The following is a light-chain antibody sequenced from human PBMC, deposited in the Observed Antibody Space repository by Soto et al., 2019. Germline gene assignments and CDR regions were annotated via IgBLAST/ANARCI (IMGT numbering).Light chain of an antibody. V-gene: IGKV3-15*01. Sequence: EIVMTQSPATLSASPWEGVTLSCRASQGVPSRIAWYQHKPGQAPRLLLYGASTRATGVPDRFSGTGSGTDFTLTISSLKSEDYAIYYCQQYKSWPRITFGQGTRLEIK. CDR1: QGVPSR. J-gene: IGKJ5*01. CDR2: GAS. CDR3: QQYKSWPRIT.